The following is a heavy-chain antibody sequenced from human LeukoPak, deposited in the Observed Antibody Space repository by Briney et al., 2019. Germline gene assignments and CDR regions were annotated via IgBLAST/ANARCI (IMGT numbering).Heavy chain of an antibody. D-gene: IGHD6-25*01. V-gene: IGHV4-34*01. Sequence: KSSETLSLTCAVYGGSFSGYYWSWIRQPPGKGLEWIGEINHSGSTNYNPSLKSRVTISVDTSKNQFSLKLSSVTAADTAVYYCARDLGGLDYWGQGTLVTVSS. CDR3: ARDLGGLDY. CDR1: GGSFSGYY. CDR2: INHSGST. J-gene: IGHJ4*02.